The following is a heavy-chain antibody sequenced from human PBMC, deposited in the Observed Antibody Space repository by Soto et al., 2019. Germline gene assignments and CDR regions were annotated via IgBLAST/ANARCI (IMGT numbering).Heavy chain of an antibody. V-gene: IGHV4-59*08. CDR3: ARHSRTNTGNVNGNTLKWWFDP. D-gene: IGHD1-7*01. CDR2: IYYSGST. CDR1: GGSISSYY. J-gene: IGHJ5*02. Sequence: SETLSLTCTVSGGSISSYYWSWIRQPPGKGLEWIGYIYYSGSTNYNPSLKSRVTISVDTSKNQFSLKLSSVTAADTAVYYCARHSRTNTGNVNGNTLKWWFDPWGQGTLVTVSS.